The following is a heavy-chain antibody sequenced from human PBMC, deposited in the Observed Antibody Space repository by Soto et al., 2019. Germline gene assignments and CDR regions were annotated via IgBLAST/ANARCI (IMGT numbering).Heavy chain of an antibody. J-gene: IGHJ6*02. Sequence: GGSLRLSCAASGFTVSSNYMSWVRQAPGKGLEWVSIIYSGGNTYYADSVKGRFTISRDNSKNTLHLQMNSLRAEDTAVYYCARDRRRYYGMDVWGQGTTVTVSS. D-gene: IGHD6-6*01. CDR2: IYSGGNT. CDR1: GFTVSSNY. CDR3: ARDRRRYYGMDV. V-gene: IGHV3-53*01.